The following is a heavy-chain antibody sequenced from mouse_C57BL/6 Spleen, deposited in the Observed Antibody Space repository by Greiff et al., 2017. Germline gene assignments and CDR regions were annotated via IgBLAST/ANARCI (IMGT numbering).Heavy chain of an antibody. J-gene: IGHJ4*01. D-gene: IGHD1-1*01. CDR1: GYTFTSYW. CDR3: ARLITTVVGDAMDY. V-gene: IGHV1-72*01. CDR2: IDPNSGGT. Sequence: QVHVKQPGAELVKPGASVQLSCKASGYTFTSYWMHWVKQRPGRGLEWIGRIDPNSGGTKYNEKFKSKATLTVDKPSITAYMQLSSLTSEDSAVYYCARLITTVVGDAMDYWGQGTSVTVSS.